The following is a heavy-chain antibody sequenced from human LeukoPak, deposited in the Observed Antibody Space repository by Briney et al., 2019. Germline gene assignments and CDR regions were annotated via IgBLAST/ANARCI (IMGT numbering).Heavy chain of an antibody. CDR1: GFTFSSYA. CDR3: ARARYHYDNTGHSYWYFDL. J-gene: IGHJ2*01. V-gene: IGHV3-21*01. D-gene: IGHD3-9*01. CDR2: ITGSGSNT. Sequence: GGSLRLSCAASGFTFSSYAMHWVRQAPGKGLEWVSAITGSGSNTYYADSVKGRFTISRDNAKTSLYLQMNNLRADDTAVYYCARARYHYDNTGHSYWYFDLWGRGTLVTVSS.